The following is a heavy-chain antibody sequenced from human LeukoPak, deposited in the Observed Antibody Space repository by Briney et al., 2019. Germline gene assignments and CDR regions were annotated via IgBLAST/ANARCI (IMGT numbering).Heavy chain of an antibody. CDR3: ARDRAVAGTDY. Sequence: PGGSLRLSCAASGFTFSSYSTNWVRQAPGKGLEWVSSISSSSCIYYADSVKGRFTISRDNAKNSLYLQMNSLRAEDTAVYYCARDRAVAGTDYWGQGTLVTVSS. V-gene: IGHV3-21*01. CDR2: ISSSSCI. CDR1: GFTFSSYS. D-gene: IGHD6-19*01. J-gene: IGHJ4*02.